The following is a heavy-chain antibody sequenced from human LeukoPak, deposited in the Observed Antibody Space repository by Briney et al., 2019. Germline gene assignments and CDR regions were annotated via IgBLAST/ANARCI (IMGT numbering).Heavy chain of an antibody. V-gene: IGHV3-30*18. CDR3: AKEAHALYFDY. Sequence: GGSLRLSCAASGFTLSSYGMHWIRQAPGKGLEWVAVISYDGSNKYYADSVKGRYTISRDNSKNTLYLQMNSLRAEDTAVYYCAKEAHALYFDYWGQGTLVTVSS. CDR2: ISYDGSNK. J-gene: IGHJ4*02. CDR1: GFTLSSYG.